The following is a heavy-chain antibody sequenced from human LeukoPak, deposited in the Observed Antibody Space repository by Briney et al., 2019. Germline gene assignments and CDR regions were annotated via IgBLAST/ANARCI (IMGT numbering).Heavy chain of an antibody. CDR3: ERETHSSSWYGAMYYFDY. V-gene: IGHV3-74*01. CDR1: GXTFSSYW. D-gene: IGHD6-13*01. Sequence: GGSLRLSCAASGXTFSSYWVHWVRQAPGKGLVWVSRINSDGSSTSYADSVKGRFTISRDNAKNTLYLQMNSLRAEDTAVYYCERETHSSSWYGAMYYFDYWAKEPRATVSS. CDR2: INSDGSST. J-gene: IGHJ4*02.